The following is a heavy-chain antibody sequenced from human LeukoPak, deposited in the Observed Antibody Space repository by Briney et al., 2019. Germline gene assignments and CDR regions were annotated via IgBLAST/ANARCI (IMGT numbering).Heavy chain of an antibody. CDR1: GFTFSSYE. CDR3: ARPSD. CDR2: ISSRSDTI. Sequence: GGSLKLSCTASGFTFSSYEMNWVRQAPGMGLEWVSYISSRSDTIYYADSVKGRFTISRDNAKNSLYLQMNSLRAEDTAVYYCARPSDWGQGTLVTVSS. V-gene: IGHV3-48*03. J-gene: IGHJ4*02.